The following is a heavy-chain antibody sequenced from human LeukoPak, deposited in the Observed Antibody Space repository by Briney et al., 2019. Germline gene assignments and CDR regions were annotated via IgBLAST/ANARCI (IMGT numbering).Heavy chain of an antibody. J-gene: IGHJ3*02. CDR2: ISSSGSTI. CDR1: GFSVSSNY. D-gene: IGHD2-21*02. V-gene: IGHV3-11*01. Sequence: PGGSLRLSCAASGFSVSSNYMSWVRQAPGKGLEWVSYISSSGSTIYYADSVKGRFTISRDNAKNSLYLQMNSLRAEDTAVYYCARDCGGDCYRAFDIWGQGTMVTVSS. CDR3: ARDCGGDCYRAFDI.